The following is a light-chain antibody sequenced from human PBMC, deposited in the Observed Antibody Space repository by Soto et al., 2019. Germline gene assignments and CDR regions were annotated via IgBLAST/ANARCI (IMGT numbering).Light chain of an antibody. Sequence: DIQMTQSPSSLSASVGDRVTITCRASQSISSISSYLNWYQQKPGKAPKLLIYAASSLQSGVPSRFSGSGSGTDFTLTSSSLQPEDFATYYRQQSYSTPLTFGQGTKVEIK. J-gene: IGKJ1*01. CDR2: AAS. CDR1: QSISSISSY. V-gene: IGKV1-39*01. CDR3: QQSYSTPLT.